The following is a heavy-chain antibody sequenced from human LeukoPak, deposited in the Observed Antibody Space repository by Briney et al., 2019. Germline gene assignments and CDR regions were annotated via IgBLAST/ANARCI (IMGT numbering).Heavy chain of an antibody. J-gene: IGHJ4*02. CDR3: ARGEYYYDGGY. CDR1: GFTFSSYW. CDR2: IKQDGSEK. D-gene: IGHD3-22*01. Sequence: PGGSLRLSCAASGFTFSSYWMRWVRQAPGKGLEWVANIKQDGSEKYFVDSVKGRFTISRDNAKNSLYLQMKSLRAEDTAVYYCARGEYYYDGGYWGQGTLVTVSS. V-gene: IGHV3-7*04.